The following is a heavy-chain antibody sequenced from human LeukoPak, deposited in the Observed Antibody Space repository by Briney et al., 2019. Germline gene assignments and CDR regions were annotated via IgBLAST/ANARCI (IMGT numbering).Heavy chain of an antibody. V-gene: IGHV3-20*04. CDR2: INWNGGST. D-gene: IGHD5-18*01. J-gene: IGHJ4*02. Sequence: GGSLRLSCAASGLTFDDYGMSWVRQAPGKGLEWVSGINWNGGSTGYADSVKGRFTISRDNAKNSLYLQMNSLRAEDTALYYCARHLSGITGYTYGRGIDYWGQGTLLTVSS. CDR3: ARHLSGITGYTYGRGIDY. CDR1: GLTFDDYG.